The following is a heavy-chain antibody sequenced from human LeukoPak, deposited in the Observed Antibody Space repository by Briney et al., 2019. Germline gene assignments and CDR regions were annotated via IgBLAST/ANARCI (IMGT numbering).Heavy chain of an antibody. V-gene: IGHV4-39*07. CDR3: ARDPYSSSWYARGAFDY. J-gene: IGHJ4*02. CDR1: ADSISSSSFY. Sequence: SETLSLTCTVSADSISSSSFYWGWIRQPPGKGLEWIGNIYYSGSTYYNPSLKSRIIISVDTSKNQFSLKLSSVTAADTAVYYCARDPYSSSWYARGAFDYWGQGTLVTVSS. D-gene: IGHD6-13*01. CDR2: IYYSGST.